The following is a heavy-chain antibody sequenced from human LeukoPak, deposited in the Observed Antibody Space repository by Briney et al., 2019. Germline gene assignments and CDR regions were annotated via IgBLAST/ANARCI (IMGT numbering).Heavy chain of an antibody. Sequence: EASVKVSCKASGGTFSSYAISWVRQAPGQGLEWMGGIIPIFGTANYAQKFQGRVTITADESTSTAHMELSSLRSEDTAVYYCARVGHCSGGSCYSGPFDYWGQGTLVTVSS. V-gene: IGHV1-69*13. D-gene: IGHD2-15*01. J-gene: IGHJ4*02. CDR1: GGTFSSYA. CDR2: IIPIFGTA. CDR3: ARVGHCSGGSCYSGPFDY.